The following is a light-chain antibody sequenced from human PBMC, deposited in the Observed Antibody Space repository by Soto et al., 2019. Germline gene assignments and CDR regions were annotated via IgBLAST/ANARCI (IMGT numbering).Light chain of an antibody. CDR3: QQYNSYSYT. CDR2: DAS. V-gene: IGKV1-5*01. Sequence: LQMTQSPSTLSASVGDRVTITCRASQSISSWLAWYQQKPGKAPKLLIYDASSLESGVPSRFSGSGSGTEFTLTISSLQPDDFATYYCQQYNSYSYTFGQGTK. J-gene: IGKJ2*01. CDR1: QSISSW.